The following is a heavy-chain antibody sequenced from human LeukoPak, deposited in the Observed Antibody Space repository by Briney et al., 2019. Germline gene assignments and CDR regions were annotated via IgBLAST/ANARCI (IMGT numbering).Heavy chain of an antibody. CDR1: GFTFSSYG. D-gene: IGHD2-2*02. J-gene: IGHJ4*02. Sequence: GGSLRLSCAASGFTFSSYGMHWVCQAPGKGLEWVAVIWYDESNKYYADSVKGRFTISRDNSKNTLYLQMNSLRAEDTAVYYCAKPDCSSTSCYTLDYWGQGTLVTVSS. CDR2: IWYDESNK. V-gene: IGHV3-33*06. CDR3: AKPDCSSTSCYTLDY.